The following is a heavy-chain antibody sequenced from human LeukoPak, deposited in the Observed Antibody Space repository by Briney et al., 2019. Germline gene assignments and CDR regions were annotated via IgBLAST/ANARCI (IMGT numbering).Heavy chain of an antibody. CDR3: ARVVSGYSKIGYYYYMDV. V-gene: IGHV1-18*01. Sequence: ASVKVSCKASGYTFTSYGISWVRQAPGQGLEWMEWISAYNGNTNYAQKLQGRVTMTTDTSTSTAYMELRSLRSDDTAVYYCARVVSGYSKIGYYYYMDVWGKGTTVTVSS. D-gene: IGHD4-11*01. CDR1: GYTFTSYG. CDR2: ISAYNGNT. J-gene: IGHJ6*03.